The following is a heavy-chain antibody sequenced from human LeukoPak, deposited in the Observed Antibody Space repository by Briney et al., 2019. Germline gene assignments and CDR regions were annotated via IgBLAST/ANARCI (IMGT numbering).Heavy chain of an antibody. CDR3: AASLGPRDY. CDR2: ITSTSNSI. D-gene: IGHD7-27*01. J-gene: IGHJ4*02. V-gene: IGHV3-48*03. CDR1: GFTFSSYE. Sequence: GGSLRLSCAASGFTFSSYETNWVRQAPGKGLEWISYITSTSNSIYYAESVKGRFTISRDNTTNSLYLQMDSLRVEDTALYFCAASLGPRDYWGQGILITVSS.